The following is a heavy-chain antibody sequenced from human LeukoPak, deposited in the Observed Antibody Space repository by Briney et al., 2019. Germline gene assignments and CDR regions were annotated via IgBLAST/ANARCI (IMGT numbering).Heavy chain of an antibody. Sequence: GRSLRLSCAASGFTVSSNYMSWVRQAPGKGLEWGSVIYSGGSTYYADSVKGRFTISRDNSKNTLYLQMNSLRAEDTAVYYCARVLAGTGWDYFDYWGQGTLVTVSS. CDR1: GFTVSSNY. D-gene: IGHD6-19*01. CDR2: IYSGGST. CDR3: ARVLAGTGWDYFDY. V-gene: IGHV3-53*01. J-gene: IGHJ4*02.